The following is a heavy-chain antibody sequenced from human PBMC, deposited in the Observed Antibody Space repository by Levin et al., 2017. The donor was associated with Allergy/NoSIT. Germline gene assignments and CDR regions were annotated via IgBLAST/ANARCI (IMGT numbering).Heavy chain of an antibody. Sequence: ASVKVSCKASGYTFTSYGISWVRQAPGQGLEWMGWISAYNGNTNYAQKLQGRVTMTTDTSTSTAYMELRSLRSDDTAVYYCARAGRGWGIPQGLDRDYWGQGTLVTVSS. CDR3: ARAGRGWGIPQGLDRDY. CDR1: GYTFTSYG. J-gene: IGHJ4*02. CDR2: ISAYNGNT. D-gene: IGHD6-19*01. V-gene: IGHV1-18*01.